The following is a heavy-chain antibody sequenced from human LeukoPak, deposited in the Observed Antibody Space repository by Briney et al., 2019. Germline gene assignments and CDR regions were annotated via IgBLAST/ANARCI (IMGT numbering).Heavy chain of an antibody. CDR1: GFTVSSNY. Sequence: PGGSLRLSCAASGFTVSSNYMSWVRQAPGTGLAWVSVIYSGGSTYYADSVKGRFTISRDNSKNTLYLQMNSLRAEDTAVYYCASDYYGSGSYDYWGQGTLVTVSS. CDR2: IYSGGST. J-gene: IGHJ4*02. V-gene: IGHV3-66*01. CDR3: ASDYYGSGSYDY. D-gene: IGHD3-10*01.